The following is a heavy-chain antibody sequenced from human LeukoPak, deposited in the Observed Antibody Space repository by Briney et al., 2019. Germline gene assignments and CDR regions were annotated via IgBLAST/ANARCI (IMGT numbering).Heavy chain of an antibody. CDR3: ASSSSSLGYYYYYMDV. Sequence: ASVKVSCKASGGTFSSYAISWVRQAPGQGLEWMGGIIPIFGTANYAQKFQGRVTITADESTSTAYMELSSLRFEDTAVYYCASSSSSLGYYYYYMDVWGKGTTVTVSS. J-gene: IGHJ6*03. V-gene: IGHV1-69*01. CDR2: IIPIFGTA. CDR1: GGTFSSYA. D-gene: IGHD6-6*01.